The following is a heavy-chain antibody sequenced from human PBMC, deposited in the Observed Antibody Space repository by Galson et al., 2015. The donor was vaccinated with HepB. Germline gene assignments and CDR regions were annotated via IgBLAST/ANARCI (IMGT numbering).Heavy chain of an antibody. CDR1: GYTFTSYY. CDR3: ARPLGAAGAFDI. CDR2: INPSGGST. J-gene: IGHJ3*02. Sequence: SVKVSCKAYGYTFTSYYMHWVRQAPGQGLEWMGIINPSGGSTSYALKFQGRVTMTTDTSTSTAYMELRSLRSDDTAVYYCARPLGAAGAFDIWGQGTMVTVSS. V-gene: IGHV1-46*01.